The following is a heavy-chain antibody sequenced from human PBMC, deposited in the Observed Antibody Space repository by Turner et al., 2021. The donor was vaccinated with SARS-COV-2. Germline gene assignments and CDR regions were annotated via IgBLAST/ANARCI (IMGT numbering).Heavy chain of an antibody. CDR2: IYSSGST. J-gene: IGHJ5*02. CDR3: ARHWEVAAAAYLARFDP. V-gene: IGHV4-39*01. CDR1: GGSISSSSYY. D-gene: IGHD6-13*01. Sequence: QLQLQESGPGLVKPSETLSLTCTVSGGSISSSSYYWGWIRQPPGKGLEWIGSIYSSGSTYYNPSLKSQVTISVDTSKNQFSLQLTSVTAADTALYFCARHWEVAAAAYLARFDPWGQGTLVTVSS.